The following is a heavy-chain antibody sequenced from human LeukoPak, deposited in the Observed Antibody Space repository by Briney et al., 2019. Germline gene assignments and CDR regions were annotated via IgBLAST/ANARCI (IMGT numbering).Heavy chain of an antibody. Sequence: PGGSLRLSCAASGFTFSSYWMSWVRQAPGKGLEWVANIKQDGSEKYYVDSVKGRFTISRDNAKNSLYLQMNSLRAEDTAVYYYARDGWFGSWGFDYWGQGTLVTVSS. CDR2: IKQDGSEK. D-gene: IGHD3-10*01. CDR3: ARDGWFGSWGFDY. CDR1: GFTFSSYW. V-gene: IGHV3-7*01. J-gene: IGHJ4*02.